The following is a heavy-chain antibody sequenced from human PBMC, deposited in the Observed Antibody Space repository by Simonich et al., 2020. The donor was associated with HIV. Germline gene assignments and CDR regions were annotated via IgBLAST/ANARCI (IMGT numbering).Heavy chain of an antibody. J-gene: IGHJ1*01. CDR1: GGSFSGYY. V-gene: IGHV4-34*01. D-gene: IGHD6-13*01. CDR2: INHSGSN. Sequence: QVQLQQWGAGLLKPSETLSLTCAVYGGSFSGYYWSWIRQPPGKGLEGIGEINHSGSNNYNPSLNSRVTISVDTSKNQFSLKLSSVTAADTAVYYCARLTAGGLGEYFQHWGQGTLVTVSS. CDR3: ARLTAGGLGEYFQH.